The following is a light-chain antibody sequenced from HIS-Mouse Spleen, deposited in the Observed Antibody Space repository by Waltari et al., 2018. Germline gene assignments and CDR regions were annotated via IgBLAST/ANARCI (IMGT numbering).Light chain of an antibody. CDR3: YSTDSSGNHRV. CDR1: ALPKKY. Sequence: SYELTQPPSVPVSPGQPARITCSGDALPKKYAYWYQQKSCQAPVLVIYEDSKRPSGIHERFAGSSSGKMGTLTSSGAQVEDEADYYCYSTDSSGNHRVFGGGTKLTVL. J-gene: IGLJ2*01. V-gene: IGLV3-10*01. CDR2: EDS.